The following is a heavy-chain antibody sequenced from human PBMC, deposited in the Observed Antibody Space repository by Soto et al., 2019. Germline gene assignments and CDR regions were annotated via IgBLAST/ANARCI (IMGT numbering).Heavy chain of an antibody. V-gene: IGHV1-69*13. D-gene: IGHD3-16*01. CDR1: GYTFTSYA. CDR3: ASYYGPYYYYGMDV. CDR2: IIPIFGTA. Sequence: SVKVSCKASGYTFTSYAISWVRQAPGQGLEWMGGIIPIFGTANYAQKFQGRVTITADESTSTAYMELSSLRSEDTAVYYCASYYGPYYYYGMDVWGQGTTVTVSS. J-gene: IGHJ6*02.